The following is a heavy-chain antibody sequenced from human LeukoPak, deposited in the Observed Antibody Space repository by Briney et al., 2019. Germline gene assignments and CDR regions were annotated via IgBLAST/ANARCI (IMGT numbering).Heavy chain of an antibody. CDR3: ARSVPDYTRFDF. D-gene: IGHD4-11*01. J-gene: IGHJ4*02. Sequence: GGSLRLSCFASGFTFSGYAMNWLGQAPGKGLEGVSTLKTNYKEVHHEQSVRGRFSISTDNSKNTAYPQMNRLRVQDTALYFCARSVPDYTRFDFWGQGAPVNLSS. CDR1: GFTFSGYA. V-gene: IGHV3-23*05. CDR2: LKTNYKEV.